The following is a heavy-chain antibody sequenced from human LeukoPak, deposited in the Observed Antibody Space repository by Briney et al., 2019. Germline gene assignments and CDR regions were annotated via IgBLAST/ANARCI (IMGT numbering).Heavy chain of an antibody. CDR1: GFTFSTYA. J-gene: IGHJ4*02. CDR2: ISGSGSLT. CDR3: AKDRPNYYDSSGHYYRRDGDY. V-gene: IGHV3-23*01. Sequence: GGSLRLSCAASGFTFSTYAMSWVRQAPGKGLEWVSSISGSGSLTYYAGSVKGRFTISRDNSKNTLYLQMNSLRVEDTAIYYCAKDRPNYYDSSGHYYRRDGDYWGQGTLVTVSS. D-gene: IGHD3-22*01.